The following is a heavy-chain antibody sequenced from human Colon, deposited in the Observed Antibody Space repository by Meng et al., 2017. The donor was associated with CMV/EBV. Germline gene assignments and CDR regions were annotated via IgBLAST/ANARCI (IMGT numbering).Heavy chain of an antibody. CDR2: VKPDGGST. J-gene: IGHJ4*02. CDR1: GYTFTGNL. D-gene: IGHD2-15*01. Sequence: ASVTVSCKASGYTFTGNLIHWVRQAPGQGLEWMGWVKPDGGSTHYAQKFQGRVTMTRDTSITTAYMELSGLRFDDTALYYWVRDGGSFDYWGQGTVVTVSS. CDR3: VRDGGSFDY. V-gene: IGHV1-2*02.